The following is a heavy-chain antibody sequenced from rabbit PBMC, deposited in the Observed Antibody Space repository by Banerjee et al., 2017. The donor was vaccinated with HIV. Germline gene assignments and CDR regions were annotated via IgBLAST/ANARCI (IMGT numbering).Heavy chain of an antibody. CDR3: ARDLAGVIGWNFVR. J-gene: IGHJ4*01. CDR2: MNAITGKA. D-gene: IGHD4-1*01. V-gene: IGHV1S45*01. Sequence: QEQLVESGGGLVKPEGSLKLSCTASGFSFSNNAVMCWVRQVPGKGLEWIACMNAITGKAVYANWAKARFTLSKATSNTVTLHMNSLTAAETATYFCARDLAGVIGWNFVRWGPGTLVTVS. CDR1: GFSFSNNAV.